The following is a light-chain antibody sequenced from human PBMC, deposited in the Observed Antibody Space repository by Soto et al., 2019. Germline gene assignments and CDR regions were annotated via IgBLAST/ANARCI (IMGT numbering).Light chain of an antibody. Sequence: QSALTQPRSVSGSPGQSVTISCTGTSSDVGDSDFVSWYQQFPGKAPKLMIFDVTKRPSEVPDRFYGSKSGNTASLTISGLQTEDEADYLCCSYVGGGSRYVFATGTKVTVL. V-gene: IGLV2-11*01. J-gene: IGLJ1*01. CDR3: CSYVGGGSRYV. CDR1: SSDVGDSDF. CDR2: DVT.